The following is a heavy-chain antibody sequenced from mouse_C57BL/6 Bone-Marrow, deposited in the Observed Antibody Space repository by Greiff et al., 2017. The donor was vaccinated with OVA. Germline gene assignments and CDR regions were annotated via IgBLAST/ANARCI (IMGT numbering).Heavy chain of an antibody. CDR3: ALYDPMDY. CDR2: INPNNGGT. D-gene: IGHD2-3*01. J-gene: IGHJ4*01. CDR1: GYTFTDYY. V-gene: IGHV1-26*01. Sequence: VQLQQSGPELVKPGASVKISCKASGYTFTDYYMNWVKQSHGKSLEWIGDINPNNGGTSYNQKFKGKATLTVDKSSSTAYMELRSLTSEDSAVYYCALYDPMDYWGQGTSVTVSS.